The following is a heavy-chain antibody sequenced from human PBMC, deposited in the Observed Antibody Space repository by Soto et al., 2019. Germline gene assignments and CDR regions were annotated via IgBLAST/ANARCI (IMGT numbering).Heavy chain of an antibody. D-gene: IGHD3-22*01. Sequence: GGSLRLSCAASGFTFSSYAMHWVRQAPGKGLEWVAVISYDGSNKYYADSVKGRFTISRDNSKNTLYLQMNSLRAEDTAVYYCARPQDEGIEYYYDSSGYYY. V-gene: IGHV3-30-3*01. J-gene: IGHJ6*01. CDR2: ISYDGSNK. CDR3: ARPQDEGIEYYYDSSGYYY. CDR1: GFTFSSYA.